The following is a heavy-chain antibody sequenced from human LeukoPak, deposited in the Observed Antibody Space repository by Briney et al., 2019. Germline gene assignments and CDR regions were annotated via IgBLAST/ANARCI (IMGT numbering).Heavy chain of an antibody. Sequence: GASVKLSCKASGYTFTGYYMHWVRHGPGQGLERMGWINPNSDGTNYAQKFQGRVLMTSATSINTAYMELSRLRSDDTAVYYCGRDSGDGYNLFDYWGQGTLVTVSS. CDR2: INPNSDGT. D-gene: IGHD5-24*01. CDR3: GRDSGDGYNLFDY. J-gene: IGHJ4*02. V-gene: IGHV1-2*02. CDR1: GYTFTGYY.